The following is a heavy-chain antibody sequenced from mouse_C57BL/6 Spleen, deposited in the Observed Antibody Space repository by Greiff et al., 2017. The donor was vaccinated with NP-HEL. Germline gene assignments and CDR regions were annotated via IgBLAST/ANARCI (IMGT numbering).Heavy chain of an antibody. V-gene: IGHV1-53*01. D-gene: IGHD2-4*01. CDR1: GYTFTSYW. CDR2: INPSNGGT. Sequence: QVHVKQSGTELVKPGASVKLSCKASGYTFTSYWMHWVKQRPGQGLEWIGNINPSNGGTNYNEKFKSKATLTVDKSSSTAYMQLSSLTSEDSAVYYCARGRYDYDDGVFAYWGQGTLVTVSA. CDR3: ARGRYDYDDGVFAY. J-gene: IGHJ3*01.